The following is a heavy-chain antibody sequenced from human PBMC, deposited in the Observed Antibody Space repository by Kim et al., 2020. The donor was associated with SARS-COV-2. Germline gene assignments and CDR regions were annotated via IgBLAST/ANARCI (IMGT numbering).Heavy chain of an antibody. CDR3: ARGLPYYDILTGYSPHWWFDP. V-gene: IGHV4-59*13. CDR1: GGSISSYY. CDR2: IYYSGST. Sequence: SETLSLTCTVSGGSISSYYWSWIRQPPGKGLEWIGYIYYSGSTNYNPSLKSRVTISVDTSKNQFSLKLSSVTAADTAVYYCARGLPYYDILTGYSPHWWFDPWGQGTLVTVSS. J-gene: IGHJ5*02. D-gene: IGHD3-9*01.